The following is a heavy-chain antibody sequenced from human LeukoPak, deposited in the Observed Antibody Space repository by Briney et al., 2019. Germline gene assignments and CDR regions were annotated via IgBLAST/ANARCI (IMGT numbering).Heavy chain of an antibody. D-gene: IGHD3-22*01. V-gene: IGHV1-69*01. CDR2: LIPIYGSA. CDR3: AGFFYDNSGDAFDI. CDR1: GGGFTFTSHA. J-gene: IGHJ3*02. Sequence: GSSVKVSCKASGGGFTFTSHAISWVRQAPGQGLEWMGGLIPIYGSANYAQKFQGRVTITSDESTRTVYMELSCLRPEDSAVYYCAGFFYDNSGDAFDIWGQGTMVTVSS.